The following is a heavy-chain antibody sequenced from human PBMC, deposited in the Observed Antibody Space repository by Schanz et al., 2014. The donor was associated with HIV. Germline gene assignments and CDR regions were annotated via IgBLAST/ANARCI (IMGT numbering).Heavy chain of an antibody. Sequence: QVQLVQSGAEVKMPGSSVKVSCKASGGTFSNYAMTWVRQAPGQGLEWMAGIIPIFDTTNYAQKFQGRVTITADESTSTAYMELSSLRSEDTAVYYCARTYTGDWSTGADWGQGTLVTVSS. CDR2: IIPIFDTT. CDR3: ARTYTGDWSTGAD. CDR1: GGTFSNYA. J-gene: IGHJ4*02. V-gene: IGHV1-69*01. D-gene: IGHD2-21*02.